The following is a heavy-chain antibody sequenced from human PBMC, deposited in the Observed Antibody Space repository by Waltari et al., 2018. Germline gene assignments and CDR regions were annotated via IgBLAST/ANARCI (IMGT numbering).Heavy chain of an antibody. Sequence: QPQLQESCPGLVKPSETLSLTCSVSGDSISSSRYYWGWIRQSPGKGLEWIGSIYYSGSIYYNPTLQSRVTISGDTSKNQFSLNLSSVTAADTAIYYCARHWKRNGYRFDPWGQGTRVNVSS. CDR2: IYYSGSI. J-gene: IGHJ5*02. V-gene: IGHV4-39*01. CDR1: GDSISSSRYY. CDR3: ARHWKRNGYRFDP. D-gene: IGHD5-12*01.